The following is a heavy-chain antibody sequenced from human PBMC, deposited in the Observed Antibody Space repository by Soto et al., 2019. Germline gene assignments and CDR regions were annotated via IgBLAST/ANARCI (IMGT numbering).Heavy chain of an antibody. CDR1: GFTFSSYA. CDR3: AKDSVYSSSSPPTY. V-gene: IGHV3-23*01. J-gene: IGHJ4*02. D-gene: IGHD6-6*01. Sequence: GSLRLSCAASGFTFSSYAMSWVRQAPGKGLEWVSAISGSGGSTYYADSVKGRFTISRDNSKNTLYLQMNSLRAEDTAVYYCAKDSVYSSSSPPTYWGQGTLVTVSS. CDR2: ISGSGGST.